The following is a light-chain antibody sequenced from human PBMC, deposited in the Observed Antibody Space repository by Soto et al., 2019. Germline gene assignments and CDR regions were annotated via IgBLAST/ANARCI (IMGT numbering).Light chain of an antibody. CDR3: QQYNNWPYT. CDR2: GAS. V-gene: IGKV3-15*01. J-gene: IGKJ2*01. Sequence: EIVMTQSPATLSVSPGERATLSCRARQSVSSNLAWYQQNPGQAPRLLIYGASTRATGLPARFSGSGSGTEFTLTISSLQSEDFAVYYCQQYNNWPYTFGQGTKLEIK. CDR1: QSVSSN.